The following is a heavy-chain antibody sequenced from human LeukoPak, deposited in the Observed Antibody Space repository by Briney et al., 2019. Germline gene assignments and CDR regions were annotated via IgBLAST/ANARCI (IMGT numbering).Heavy chain of an antibody. CDR2: IYYSGST. J-gene: IGHJ3*02. V-gene: IGHV4-59*01. CDR3: ARDRQFGEYYAFDI. D-gene: IGHD3-10*01. CDR1: GGSISSYY. Sequence: SETLSLTCTVSGGSISSYYWSWIRQPPGKGLERIGYIYYSGSTNYNPSLKSRVTISVDTSKNQFSLKLSSVTAADTAVYYCARDRQFGEYYAFDIWGQGTMVTVSS.